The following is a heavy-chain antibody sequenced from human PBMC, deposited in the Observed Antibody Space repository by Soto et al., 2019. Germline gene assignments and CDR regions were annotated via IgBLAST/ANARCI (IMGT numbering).Heavy chain of an antibody. CDR3: ARGRLSVYGGFDHRVSEPHSFDY. D-gene: IGHD5-12*01. CDR1: GGIFSSYT. Sequence: GAAVKVCCKASGGIFSSYTISWVRQAPGQGLEWMGGIIPIFGTANYAQKFQGRVTITADESTSTAQMELSSMRSEDTAVYYCARGRLSVYGGFDHRVSEPHSFDYCGQGTRGTVSS. J-gene: IGHJ4*02. V-gene: IGHV1-69*13. CDR2: IIPIFGTA.